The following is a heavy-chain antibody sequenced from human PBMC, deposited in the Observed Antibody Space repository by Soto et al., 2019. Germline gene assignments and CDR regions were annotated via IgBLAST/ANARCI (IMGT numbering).Heavy chain of an antibody. V-gene: IGHV4-59*01. CDR1: GGSISSYF. Sequence: QVQLQESGPGLLKPSETLSLTCTVSGGSISSYFYIWVRQPPGKGLEWIGSVYYTGTTDYNPSLKIRVTISVDTSKTQFSLTLRYVTAADTAVYYCARDLAAVPRAFDYWGRGTLVTVSS. J-gene: IGHJ4*02. D-gene: IGHD6-13*01. CDR2: VYYTGTT. CDR3: ARDLAAVPRAFDY.